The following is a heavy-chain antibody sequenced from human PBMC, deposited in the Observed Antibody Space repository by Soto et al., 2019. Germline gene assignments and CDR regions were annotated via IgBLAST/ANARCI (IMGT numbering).Heavy chain of an antibody. CDR3: ARHGFYGDYASNYFDP. J-gene: IGHJ5*02. Sequence: GSCRRDTCRASGYKCATYCIAWLRQMNGKGLEYMGIIYPGNSDARYSPSFQGQVTFSADKSISTAYLHWSSLKASDTAMYYCARHGFYGDYASNYFDPRGQGTLVNVSS. CDR1: GYKCATYC. V-gene: IGHV5-51*01. D-gene: IGHD4-17*01. CDR2: IYPGNSDA.